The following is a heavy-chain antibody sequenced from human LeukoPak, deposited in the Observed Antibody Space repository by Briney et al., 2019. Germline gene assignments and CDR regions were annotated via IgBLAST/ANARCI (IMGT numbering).Heavy chain of an antibody. D-gene: IGHD3-22*01. Sequence: ASVKVSCKASGYTFTSYAMNWVRQAPGQGLEWMGWINTNTGNPTYAQGFTGRFVFSLDTSVSTAYLQISSLKAEDTAVFYCGRGRGYDSSSYYRPPAHYYYYYYMDVWGKGTPVTVSS. CDR3: GRGRGYDSSSYYRPPAHYYYYYYMDV. J-gene: IGHJ6*03. CDR1: GYTFTSYA. CDR2: INTNTGNP. V-gene: IGHV7-4-1*02.